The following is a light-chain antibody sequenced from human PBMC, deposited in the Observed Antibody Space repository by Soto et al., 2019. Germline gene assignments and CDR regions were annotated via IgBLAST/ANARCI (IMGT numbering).Light chain of an antibody. CDR1: SSNIGAGFD. Sequence: QSVLTQPSSVSGAPGQRVTISCTGISSNIGAGFDVHWYQQLPGTGPKLLIFETTTRPSGVPDRFSGSKSGTSASLAITGLEAEDEADYYCQSYDSSLRGVVFGGGTKLTVL. V-gene: IGLV1-40*01. CDR2: ETT. CDR3: QSYDSSLRGVV. J-gene: IGLJ2*01.